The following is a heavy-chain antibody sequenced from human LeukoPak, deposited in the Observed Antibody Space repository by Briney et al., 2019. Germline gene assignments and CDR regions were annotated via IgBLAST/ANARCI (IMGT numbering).Heavy chain of an antibody. Sequence: GASVKVSCKASRYTFIAYYVHWVRQAPGQGLEWMGWINPNSGGTYYAQKFQGRVTITRNTSISTAYMELSSLRSEDTAVYYCARGSHWQWLRFDPWGQGTLVTVSS. V-gene: IGHV1-2*02. J-gene: IGHJ5*02. CDR3: ARGSHWQWLRFDP. CDR1: RYTFIAYY. D-gene: IGHD6-19*01. CDR2: INPNSGGT.